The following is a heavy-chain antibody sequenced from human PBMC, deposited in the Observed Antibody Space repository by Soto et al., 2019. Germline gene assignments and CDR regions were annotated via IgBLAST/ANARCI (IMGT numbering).Heavy chain of an antibody. CDR3: ARDSTPILTGYYLNDSYYYGMDV. J-gene: IGHJ6*02. V-gene: IGHV1-2*04. CDR2: INPNSGGT. CDR1: GYTFTGYY. Sequence: ASVKVSCKASGYTFTGYYMHWVRQAPGQGLEWMGWINPNSGGTNYAQKFQGWVTMTRDTSISTACMELSRLRSDDTAVYYCARDSTPILTGYYLNDSYYYGMDVWGQGTTVTAP. D-gene: IGHD3-9*01.